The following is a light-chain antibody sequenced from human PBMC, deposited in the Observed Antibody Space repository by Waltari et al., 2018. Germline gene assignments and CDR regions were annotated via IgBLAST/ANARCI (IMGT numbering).Light chain of an antibody. J-gene: IGKJ1*01. V-gene: IGKV2-28*01. CDR1: QSLLHSNVYNY. CDR3: MQALQTPST. Sequence: DIVITQSPLSLLVTPGAPASISCRASQSLLHSNVYNYLGWYLQKPGQSPQLLIYLASTRASAVPDRFSGGGSVTDFTWKISRVEAGDVGVYYCMQALQTPSTFGQGTKVEIK. CDR2: LAS.